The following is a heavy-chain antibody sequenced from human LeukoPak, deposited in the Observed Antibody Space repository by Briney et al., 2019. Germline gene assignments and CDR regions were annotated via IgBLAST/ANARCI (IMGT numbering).Heavy chain of an antibody. J-gene: IGHJ3*02. V-gene: IGHV3-23*01. CDR3: AKDEIVVVIWDAFDI. D-gene: IGHD3-22*01. CDR2: ISGSGGST. Sequence: SGGSLRLSCAASGFTFSNYAMSWVRQAPGKGLEWVSVISGSGGSTYYADSVKGRFTISRDNSKNTLYLQMNSLRAEDTAVYYCAKDEIVVVIWDAFDIWGQGTMVTVSS. CDR1: GFTFSNYA.